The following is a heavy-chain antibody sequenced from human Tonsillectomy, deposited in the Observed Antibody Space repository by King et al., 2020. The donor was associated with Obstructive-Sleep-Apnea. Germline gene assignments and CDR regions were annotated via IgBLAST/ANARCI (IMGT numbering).Heavy chain of an antibody. CDR1: GFTFDDYG. CDR3: AKAGGGDSSGYYFTFDS. V-gene: IGHV3-43D*03. CDR2: ISWDGSHT. D-gene: IGHD3-22*01. Sequence: VQLVESGGVVVQPGGSLRLSCAGSGFTFDDYGMHWVRQAPGKGREWVALISWDGSHTYYGDSVMGRFTISRDNSKTSLFLQMKSLRPEDTALYYCAKAGGGDSSGYYFTFDSWGQGTLVTVSS. J-gene: IGHJ4*02.